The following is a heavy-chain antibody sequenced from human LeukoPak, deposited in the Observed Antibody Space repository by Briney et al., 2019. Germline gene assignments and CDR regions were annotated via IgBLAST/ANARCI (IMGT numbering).Heavy chain of an antibody. CDR3: ARRSGTYHAFDI. J-gene: IGHJ3*02. D-gene: IGHD1-26*01. Sequence: KSSETLSLTCAVSGGSISGYYWNWIRQSPGKGLEWLGYIYYSGSTNYNPSLKSRVTISIDTSKNQFSLKLSSVTAADTAVYYCARRSGTYHAFDIWGQGTMVTVSS. CDR1: GGSISGYY. CDR2: IYYSGST. V-gene: IGHV4-59*08.